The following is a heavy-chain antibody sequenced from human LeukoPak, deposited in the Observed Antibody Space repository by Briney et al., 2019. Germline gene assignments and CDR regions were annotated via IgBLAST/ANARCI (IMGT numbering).Heavy chain of an antibody. CDR1: GFTFSSYE. CDR3: ARDGYNSSWYHFDY. J-gene: IGHJ4*02. V-gene: IGHV3-48*03. Sequence: LGGSLRHSRAPSGFTFSSYEMKWVRQPPGRGLEWVSYISSSGRTKYYADSVKGRFTISRDNAKNSLYLQMNSLRAEDTAVYYCARDGYNSSWYHFDYWGQGILVTVSS. D-gene: IGHD6-13*01. CDR2: ISSSGRTK.